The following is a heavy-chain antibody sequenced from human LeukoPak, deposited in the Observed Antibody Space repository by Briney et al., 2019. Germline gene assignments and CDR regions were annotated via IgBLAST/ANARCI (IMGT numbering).Heavy chain of an antibody. D-gene: IGHD5-18*01. CDR2: IYTSGST. Sequence: PSQTLSLTCTVSGGSISSGSYYWSWIRQPAGKGLEWIGRIYTSGSTNYNPSLKSRVTISVDTSKNQFSLKLSSVAAADTAVYYCARGGYSYGPWGQGTLVTVSS. CDR1: GGSISSGSYY. V-gene: IGHV4-61*02. J-gene: IGHJ5*02. CDR3: ARGGYSYGP.